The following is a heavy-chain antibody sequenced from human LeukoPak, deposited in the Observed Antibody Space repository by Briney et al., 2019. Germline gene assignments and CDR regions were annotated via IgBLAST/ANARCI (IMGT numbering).Heavy chain of an antibody. Sequence: GGSLRLSCAASGFTFSSYWMHWVRQAPGKGLVWVSRINSDGSSTSYADSVKGRFTISRDNSKNTLYLQMSSLRAEDTAVYYCARAKYYDILTGRRGYYYYGMDVWGKGTTVTVSS. J-gene: IGHJ6*04. V-gene: IGHV3-74*01. CDR1: GFTFSSYW. CDR3: ARAKYYDILTGRRGYYYYGMDV. D-gene: IGHD3-9*01. CDR2: INSDGSST.